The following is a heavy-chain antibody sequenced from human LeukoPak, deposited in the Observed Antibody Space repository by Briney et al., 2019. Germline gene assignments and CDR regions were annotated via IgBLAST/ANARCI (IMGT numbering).Heavy chain of an antibody. CDR3: ARRSITRYFDWLSDY. CDR2: IYYSGST. D-gene: IGHD3-9*01. V-gene: IGHV4-39*01. CDR1: GGSISSSSYY. J-gene: IGHJ4*02. Sequence: SETLSLTCTVSGGSISSSSYYWGWIRQPPGKGLEWIGSIYYSGSTYYNPSLKSRVTISVDTSENQFSLKLSSVTAADTAVYYCARRSITRYFDWLSDYWGQGTLVTVSS.